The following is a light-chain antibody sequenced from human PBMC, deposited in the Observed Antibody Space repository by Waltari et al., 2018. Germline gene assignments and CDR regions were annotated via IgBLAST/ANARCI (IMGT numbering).Light chain of an antibody. J-gene: IGKJ1*01. CDR3: QQYADWPPT. CDR1: QSLRST. V-gene: IGKV3-15*01. CDR2: GAS. Sequence: EIVMTQSPAPLSVSPGERVTLSCRASQSLRSTLVWYQQKPGRAPSLLIYGASTRATGIPARFSGSGSGTEFTLTISSLQSEDFAVYFCQQYADWPPTFGQGTKVEIK.